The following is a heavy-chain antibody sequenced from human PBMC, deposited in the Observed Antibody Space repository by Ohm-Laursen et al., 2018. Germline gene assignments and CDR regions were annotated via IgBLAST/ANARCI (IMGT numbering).Heavy chain of an antibody. J-gene: IGHJ4*02. CDR2: ISYDGSNK. D-gene: IGHD2-15*01. CDR3: AKGGVEAALYYFDY. CDR1: GFSFSSYG. V-gene: IGHV3-30*18. Sequence: SLRLSCAASGFSFSSYGMHWVRQAPGKGLEWVAVISYDGSNKYYADSVKGRLTISRDISRNMLYLQMNSLRAEDTAVYYCAKGGVEAALYYFDYWGQGTLVTVSS.